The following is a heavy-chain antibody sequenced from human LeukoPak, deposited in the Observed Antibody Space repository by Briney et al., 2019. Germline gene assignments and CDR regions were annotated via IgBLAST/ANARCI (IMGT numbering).Heavy chain of an antibody. D-gene: IGHD3-16*01. J-gene: IGHJ4*02. V-gene: IGHV3-30*02. CDR1: GLSFTSFG. CDR2: LQSNGDEE. CDR3: AKDLPVLHY. Sequence: GGSLRLSCAPSGLSFTSFGMHWVRQAPGKGLEHLAFLQSNGDEEYYADSAKGRFTISRDNSKNTVFLQLNGLRGDDTGVYYCAKDLPVLHYWGQGTLVIVSS.